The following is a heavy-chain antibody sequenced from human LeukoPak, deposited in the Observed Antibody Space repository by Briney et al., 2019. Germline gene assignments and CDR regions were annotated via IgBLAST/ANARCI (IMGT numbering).Heavy chain of an antibody. CDR1: GFTFDDYS. CDR3: ARGNGYSTSGYVDY. CDR2: ISWNSGSI. Sequence: GGSLGLSCAASGFTFDDYSMHWVRQAPGKGLEWVSGISWNSGSIVYADSVKGRFTISRDRTKNSLYLQMNSLRAEDMALYYCARGNGYSTSGYVDYWGQGTLVTVSS. J-gene: IGHJ4*02. V-gene: IGHV3-9*03. D-gene: IGHD6-13*01.